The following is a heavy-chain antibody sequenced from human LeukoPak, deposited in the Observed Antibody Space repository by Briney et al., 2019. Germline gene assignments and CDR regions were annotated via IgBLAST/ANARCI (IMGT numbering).Heavy chain of an antibody. CDR1: GGSISSYY. Sequence: PSETLSLTCTVSGGSISSYYWSWIRQPPGKGLEWIGYIYYSGSTNYNPSLKSRVTISVDTSKNQFSLKLSSVTAADTAVYYCARVTAAGTPYHFDYWGQGTLVTVSS. CDR3: ARVTAAGTPYHFDY. J-gene: IGHJ4*02. D-gene: IGHD6-13*01. V-gene: IGHV4-59*01. CDR2: IYYSGST.